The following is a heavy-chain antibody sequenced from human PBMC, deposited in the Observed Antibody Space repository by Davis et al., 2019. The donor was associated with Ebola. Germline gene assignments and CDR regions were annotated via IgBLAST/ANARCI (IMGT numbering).Heavy chain of an antibody. CDR3: ARAGYCSSTSCYKAYYYYGMDV. Sequence: PGGSLRLSCAASGFTFSSYGMHWVRRAPGKGLEWVAVISYDGSNKYYADSVKVRFTISRDNSKNTLYLQMNSLRAEDTAVYYCARAGYCSSTSCYKAYYYYGMDVWGQGTTVTVSS. V-gene: IGHV3-30*03. J-gene: IGHJ6*02. D-gene: IGHD2-2*02. CDR1: GFTFSSYG. CDR2: ISYDGSNK.